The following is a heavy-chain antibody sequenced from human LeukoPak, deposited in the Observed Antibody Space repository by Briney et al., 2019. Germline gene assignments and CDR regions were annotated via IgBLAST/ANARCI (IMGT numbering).Heavy chain of an antibody. V-gene: IGHV1-69*05. CDR2: IIPIFGTA. J-gene: IGHJ6*03. Sequence: SVKVSCKASGGTFSSYAISWVRQAPGQGLEWMGGIIPIFGTANYAQKFQGRVTITTDESTSTACMELSSLRSEDTAVYYCARDVAAAGKVKYHYYYMDVWGKGTTVTVSS. D-gene: IGHD6-13*01. CDR3: ARDVAAAGKVKYHYYYMDV. CDR1: GGTFSSYA.